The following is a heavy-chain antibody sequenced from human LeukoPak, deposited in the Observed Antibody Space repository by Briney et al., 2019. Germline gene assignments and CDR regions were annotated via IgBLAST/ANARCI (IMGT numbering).Heavy chain of an antibody. CDR3: ARASNYDTDAFDI. D-gene: IGHD3-22*01. CDR2: IYSGGRT. Sequence: GGSLRLSCAASGFTFSSNYMSWVRQAPGKGLEWVPVIYSGGRTHYADSVKGRFTISRDNSKNTLYLQMNSLRAEDTAVYYCARASNYDTDAFDIWGQGTMVTVSS. J-gene: IGHJ3*02. V-gene: IGHV3-53*01. CDR1: GFTFSSNY.